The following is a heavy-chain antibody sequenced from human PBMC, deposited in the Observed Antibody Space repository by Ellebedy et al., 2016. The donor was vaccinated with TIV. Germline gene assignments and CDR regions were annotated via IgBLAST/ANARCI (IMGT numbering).Heavy chain of an antibody. D-gene: IGHD1-1*01. V-gene: IGHV4-4*02. Sequence: MPGGSLRLSFTVSGDSILHYKWWTWVREPPGKGLEWIGEIYRDGNTNYDPSLKSRVTISVDKSKNQFSLKLNSVTAADTAVYYCARHLTTPGTRGFDSWGQGTLVTVSS. CDR3: ARHLTTPGTRGFDS. CDR1: GDSILHYKW. J-gene: IGHJ4*02. CDR2: IYRDGNT.